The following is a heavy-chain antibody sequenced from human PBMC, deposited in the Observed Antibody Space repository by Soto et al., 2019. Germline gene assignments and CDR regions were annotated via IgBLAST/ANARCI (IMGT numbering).Heavy chain of an antibody. J-gene: IGHJ5*02. CDR2: IYWNDDK. CDR1: GFSLSTSGVG. CDR3: AHRRGVAGTIIPWFDP. D-gene: IGHD6-19*01. Sequence: QITLKESGPPLVKPTQTLTLTCTFSGFSLSTSGVGVGWIRQPPGKALEWLALIYWNDDKRYSPSLKSRLTITKDTSKNQVVLTMTNMDPVDTATYYCAHRRGVAGTIIPWFDPWGQGTLVTVSS. V-gene: IGHV2-5*01.